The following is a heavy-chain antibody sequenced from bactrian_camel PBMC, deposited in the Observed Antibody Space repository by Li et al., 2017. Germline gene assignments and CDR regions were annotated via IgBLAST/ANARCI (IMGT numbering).Heavy chain of an antibody. D-gene: IGHD2*01. CDR3: AAGIRPQARGVVVPYW. V-gene: IGHV3-1*01. CDR1: GFTFDNYV. CDR2: INWRGDST. J-gene: IGHJ4*01. Sequence: VQLVESGGGLVQPGGSLRLSCATSGFTFDNYVMAWIRQAPGKGLEWVSGINWRGDSTDYADSVKGQFSISRDNAKSTVYLQMNGLKPEDTAVYYCAAGIRPQARGVVVPYWWGQGTQVTVS.